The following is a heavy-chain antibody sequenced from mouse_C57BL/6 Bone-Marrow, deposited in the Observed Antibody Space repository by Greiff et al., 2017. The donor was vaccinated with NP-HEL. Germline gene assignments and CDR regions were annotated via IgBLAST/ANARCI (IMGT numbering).Heavy chain of an antibody. Sequence: VQLQQPGAELVKPGASVKLSCKASGYTFTSYWMHWVKQRPGQGLEWIGMIHPNSGSTNYNEKFKSKATLTVDKSSSTAYMQLSSLTSEDSAVYYCARGTTASGAMDYWGQGTSVTVSS. CDR1: GYTFTSYW. CDR2: IHPNSGST. V-gene: IGHV1-64*01. D-gene: IGHD1-2*01. CDR3: ARGTTASGAMDY. J-gene: IGHJ4*01.